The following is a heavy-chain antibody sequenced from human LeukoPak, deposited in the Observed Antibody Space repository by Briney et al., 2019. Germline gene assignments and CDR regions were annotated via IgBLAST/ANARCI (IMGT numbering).Heavy chain of an antibody. CDR1: EFSFNNFA. J-gene: IGHJ5*02. CDR2: ISYDGSIR. CDR3: AREDNPLWFDP. D-gene: IGHD1-1*01. V-gene: IGHV3-30-3*01. Sequence: GGSLRLSCAASEFSFNNFAMYWVRQAPGKGLEWLAVISYDGSIRYYADPVKGRFTISRDNSNNTLHLQMNSLRAEDTALYYCAREDNPLWFDPWGQGTLVTVSS.